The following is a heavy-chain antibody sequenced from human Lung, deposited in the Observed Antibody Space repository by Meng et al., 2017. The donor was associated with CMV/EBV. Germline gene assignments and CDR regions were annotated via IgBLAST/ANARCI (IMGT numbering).Heavy chain of an antibody. Sequence: SXAASGFTFSVYSINWVRQAPGKGLEWVSSISSSSSFIYYADSVKGRFTISRDNAKNSLSLQMNGLRAEDTAVYYCARESSGSFVLDVWGQGTTVTVSS. CDR1: GFTFSVYS. CDR2: ISSSSSFI. V-gene: IGHV3-21*01. CDR3: ARESSGSFVLDV. J-gene: IGHJ6*02. D-gene: IGHD6-25*01.